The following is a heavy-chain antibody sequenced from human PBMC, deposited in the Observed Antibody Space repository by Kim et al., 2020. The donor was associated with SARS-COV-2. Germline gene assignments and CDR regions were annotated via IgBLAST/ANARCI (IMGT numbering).Heavy chain of an antibody. D-gene: IGHD6-19*01. CDR3: ARVAVAGTFGYYYYYMDV. CDR2: ISSSGSTI. V-gene: IGHV3-11*01. CDR1: GFTFSDYY. J-gene: IGHJ6*03. Sequence: GGSLRLSCAASGFTFSDYYMSWIRQAPGKGLEWVSYISSSGSTIYYADSVKGRFTISRDNAKNSLYLQMNSLRAEDTAVYYCARVAVAGTFGYYYYYMDVWGKGTTVTVSS.